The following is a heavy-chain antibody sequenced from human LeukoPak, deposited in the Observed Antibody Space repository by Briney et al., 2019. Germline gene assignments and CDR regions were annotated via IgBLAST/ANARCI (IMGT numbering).Heavy chain of an antibody. J-gene: IGHJ6*03. V-gene: IGHV3-23*01. CDR2: ISGSGGST. D-gene: IGHD3-22*01. Sequence: PGGSLRLSCAASGFTFSSYAMSWVRQAPGKGLEWVSAISGSGGSTYYADSVKGRFTISRDNSMNSLYLQMNSLRAEDTAVYYCARDRFATDSSGYYYHYYYYMDVWGKGTTVTVSS. CDR1: GFTFSSYA. CDR3: ARDRFATDSSGYYYHYYYYMDV.